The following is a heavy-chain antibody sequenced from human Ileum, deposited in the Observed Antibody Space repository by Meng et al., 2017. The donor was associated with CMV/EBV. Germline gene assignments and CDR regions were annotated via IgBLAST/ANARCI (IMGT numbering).Heavy chain of an antibody. J-gene: IGHJ4*02. V-gene: IGHV4-34*01. D-gene: IGHD4-23*01. Sequence: QGQLQQWGPGLLKPSATLSLTCAVYGGSFSDYSWIWIRQSPGKGLEWIGEVHHSGITNYNPSLKSRVTISVDTSKNQFFLKLTSVTAADTGLYYCATNSEDYWGQGTLVTVSS. CDR1: GGSFSDYS. CDR3: ATNSEDY. CDR2: VHHSGIT.